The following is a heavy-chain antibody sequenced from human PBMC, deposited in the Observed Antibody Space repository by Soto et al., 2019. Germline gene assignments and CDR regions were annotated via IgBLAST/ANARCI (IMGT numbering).Heavy chain of an antibody. V-gene: IGHV3-30-3*01. CDR2: ISYDGSNK. Sequence: QVQLVESGGGVVQPGRSLRLSCAASGFTFSSYAMHWVRQAPGKGLEWVAVISYDGSNKYYAASVKGRFTISRDNSKNTLYLQMNSLRAEDTAVYYCARGTYGGNAPSDYWGQGTLVTVSS. CDR3: ARGTYGGNAPSDY. CDR1: GFTFSSYA. J-gene: IGHJ4*02. D-gene: IGHD2-15*01.